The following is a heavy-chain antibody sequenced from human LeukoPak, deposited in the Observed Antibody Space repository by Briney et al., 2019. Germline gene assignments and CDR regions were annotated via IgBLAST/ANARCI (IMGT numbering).Heavy chain of an antibody. Sequence: ASVKVSCKASGFTFTNYGINWVRQAPGQGLEWMGWVSAYNGNTNYAQKLQGRVTMTTDTSTSTAYMELRSLRSDDTAVYYCARERTLEYYDFWSGYRPDAFDIWGQGTMVTVSS. J-gene: IGHJ3*02. D-gene: IGHD3-3*01. V-gene: IGHV1-18*01. CDR1: GFTFTNYG. CDR3: ARERTLEYYDFWSGYRPDAFDI. CDR2: VSAYNGNT.